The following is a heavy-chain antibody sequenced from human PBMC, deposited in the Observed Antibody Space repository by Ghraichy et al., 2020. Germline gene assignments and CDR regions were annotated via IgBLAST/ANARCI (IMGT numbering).Heavy chain of an antibody. Sequence: GGSLRLSCAASGFTFSKYWMTWVRQAPGKGLEWVANINKNGGDKSYVDSVKGRFTISRDNTKNSLLLQMNSLRAEDTAVYYCARDFSPSYYLVSSSYYVDAFDLWGQGTVVTVSS. V-gene: IGHV3-7*01. CDR3: ARDFSPSYYLVSSSYYVDAFDL. CDR1: GFTFSKYW. J-gene: IGHJ3*01. CDR2: INKNGGDK. D-gene: IGHD3-22*01.